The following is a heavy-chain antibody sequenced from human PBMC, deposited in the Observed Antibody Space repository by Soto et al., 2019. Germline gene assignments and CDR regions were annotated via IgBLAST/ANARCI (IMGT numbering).Heavy chain of an antibody. CDR1: GFSLSISGMC. D-gene: IGHD6-13*01. Sequence: SGPTLVNPTQTLTLTCTFSGFSLSISGMCVSWIRQPPGKALEWLALIDWDDDKYYSTSLKTRLTISKDTSKNQVVLTMTNMDPVDTATYYCARISIAAAGTPFDYWGQGTLVTVSS. V-gene: IGHV2-70*01. J-gene: IGHJ4*02. CDR3: ARISIAAAGTPFDY. CDR2: IDWDDDK.